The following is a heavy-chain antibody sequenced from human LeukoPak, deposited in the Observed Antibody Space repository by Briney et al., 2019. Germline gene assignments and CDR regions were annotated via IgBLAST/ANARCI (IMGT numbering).Heavy chain of an antibody. CDR3: ARHVYGEGMVV. CDR1: GGSLNGYY. CDR2: IHSSEGT. D-gene: IGHD4-17*01. J-gene: IGHJ6*04. V-gene: IGHV4-59*08. Sequence: SETLSLTCTVSGGSLNGYYWGWLRQPPGKGLECIGYIHSSEGTAHSASLKSRLTISLDTSTNQFTLTLSSVTAADTAVYYCARHVYGEGMVVWGKGTTVTVSS.